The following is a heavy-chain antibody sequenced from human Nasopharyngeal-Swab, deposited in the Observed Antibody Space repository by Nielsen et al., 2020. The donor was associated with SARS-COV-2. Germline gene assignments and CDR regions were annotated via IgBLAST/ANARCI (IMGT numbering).Heavy chain of an antibody. D-gene: IGHD6-13*01. V-gene: IGHV1-24*01. CDR3: ATVPAAAGTQAVWY. Sequence: ASVKVSCKVSGYTLTELSMHWVRQAPRKGLEWMGGFDPEDGETIYAQKFQGRVTMTEDTSTDTAYMELSSLRSEDTAVYYCATVPAAAGTQAVWYWGQGTLVTVSS. J-gene: IGHJ4*02. CDR1: GYTLTELS. CDR2: FDPEDGET.